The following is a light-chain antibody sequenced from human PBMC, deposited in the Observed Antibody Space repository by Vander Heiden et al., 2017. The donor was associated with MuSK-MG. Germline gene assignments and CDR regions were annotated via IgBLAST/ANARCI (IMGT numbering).Light chain of an antibody. CDR2: EVN. Sequence: QSALPQTVSVSGPSGQSITIPCTETSSDVGAHNQVSWYQVSPGKAPKLMIYEVNQRPSGVSSRFSGSKSGNMASLTISGLQAEDEADYYCCSFTTSGTLVFGGGTRLSVL. CDR1: SSDVGAHNQ. CDR3: CSFTTSGTLV. V-gene: IGLV2-23*02. J-gene: IGLJ3*02.